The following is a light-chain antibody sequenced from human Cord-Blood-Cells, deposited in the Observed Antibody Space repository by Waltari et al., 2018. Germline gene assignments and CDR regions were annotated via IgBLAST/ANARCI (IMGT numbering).Light chain of an antibody. J-gene: IGKJ4*01. CDR1: QGISSY. V-gene: IGKV1-8*01. Sequence: AIRITQSPSSLSASTGDRVTITCRASQGISSYLAWYQQKPGKAPKLLIYAASTLQSGVPSRFSGSGSETDFTLTISCLQSEDLATYYCQQYYSHPLTSGVGTKAEIK. CDR2: AAS. CDR3: QQYYSHPLT.